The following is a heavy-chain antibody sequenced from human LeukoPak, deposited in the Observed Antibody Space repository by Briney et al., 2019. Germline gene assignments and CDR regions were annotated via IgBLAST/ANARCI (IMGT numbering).Heavy chain of an antibody. CDR1: GFTFSNAW. D-gene: IGHD2-2*01. CDR3: TRQFGVVPAASGDY. CDR2: IKSKTDGGTT. J-gene: IGHJ4*02. V-gene: IGHV3-15*01. Sequence: GGSLRLSCAASGFTFSNAWMSWVRQAPGKGLEWVGRIKSKTDGGTTDYAAPVKGRFTISRDDSKNTLYLQMNSLKTEDTAVYYCTRQFGVVPAASGDYWGQGTLVTVSS.